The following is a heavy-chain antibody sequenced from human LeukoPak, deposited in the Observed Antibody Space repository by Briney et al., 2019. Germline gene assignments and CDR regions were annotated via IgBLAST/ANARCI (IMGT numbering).Heavy chain of an antibody. CDR3: ARGVDYYDSSGTIDY. D-gene: IGHD3-22*01. Sequence: GGSLRLSCAASGFTFSTYTMHWVRQAPGRGLEWVAVVWYDGSKTYSADSVKGRITISRDDSKNTLYLQMNSLRAEDTAVYYCARGVDYYDSSGTIDYWGQGTLVTVSS. J-gene: IGHJ4*02. V-gene: IGHV3-33*08. CDR2: VWYDGSKT. CDR1: GFTFSTYT.